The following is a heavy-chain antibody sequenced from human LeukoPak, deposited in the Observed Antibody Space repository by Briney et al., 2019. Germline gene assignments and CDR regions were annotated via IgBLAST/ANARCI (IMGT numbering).Heavy chain of an antibody. V-gene: IGHV3-23*01. CDR2: IGGRGRST. D-gene: IGHD2-2*01. CDR1: GFTFSSYA. Sequence: GGSLRLSCAASGFTFSSYAMTWVRQAPGKGLEWVSGIGGRGRSTYYADSVRGRFTISRDNSKNTLYLQMNSLRAEDTAVYYCAKDLFCNSASCYAADWGQGTLVTVSS. J-gene: IGHJ4*02. CDR3: AKDLFCNSASCYAAD.